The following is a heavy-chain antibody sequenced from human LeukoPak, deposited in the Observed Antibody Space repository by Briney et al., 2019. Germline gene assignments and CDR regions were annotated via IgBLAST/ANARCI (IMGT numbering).Heavy chain of an antibody. CDR2: INPNSGGT. D-gene: IGHD3-22*01. V-gene: IGHV1-2*02. J-gene: IGHJ4*02. CDR3: ARYYYDSSGYYSVLLDY. CDR1: GYTFTVYY. Sequence: GASVKVSFTASGYTFTVYYMHWVRQAPGQGLEWMGLINPNSGGTNYAQKYQGRVTITRDTSNSTAYMELSRLRSDDTPVYYCARYYYDSSGYYSVLLDYWGQGTLVTDSS.